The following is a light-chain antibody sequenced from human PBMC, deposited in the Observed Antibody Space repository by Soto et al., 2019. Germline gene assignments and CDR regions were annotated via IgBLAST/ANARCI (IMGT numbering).Light chain of an antibody. J-gene: IGKJ1*01. V-gene: IGKV1-5*03. CDR3: QQYNSYPWT. Sequence: DIELTQSPSTVSPSVGERVTITCRDSQSISSWLAWFQQKPGKAPNLLIYEASTLDSGVPSRFSGSGSGTEFTLTISSLQPDDFATYYCQQYNSYPWTFGQGTKVDIK. CDR1: QSISSW. CDR2: EAS.